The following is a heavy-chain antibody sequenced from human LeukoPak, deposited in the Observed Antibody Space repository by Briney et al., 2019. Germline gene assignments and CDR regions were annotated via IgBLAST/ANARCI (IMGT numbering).Heavy chain of an antibody. D-gene: IGHD2-15*01. CDR2: FDPEDGET. CDR3: ATAIVVVVASTAAFDI. J-gene: IGHJ3*02. Sequence: ASVKVSCKVSGYTLTELSMHWVRQAPGKGLEWMGGFDPEDGETIYAQKFQGRVTMTEDTSTDTAYMELSSLRSEDTAVYYCATAIVVVVASTAAFDIWGQGTMVTVSS. CDR1: GYTLTELS. V-gene: IGHV1-24*01.